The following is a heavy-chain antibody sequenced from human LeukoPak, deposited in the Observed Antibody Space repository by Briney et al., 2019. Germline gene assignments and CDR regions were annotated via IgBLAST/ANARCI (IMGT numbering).Heavy chain of an antibody. V-gene: IGHV1-2*06. Sequence: VASVTVSCKASGYTFTGYYMHWVRQAPGQGLEWMGRINPNSGGTNYAQKFQGRVTMTRDTSISTAYMELSRLRSDDTAVYYCARVSAVAAYFDYWGQGTLVTVSS. J-gene: IGHJ4*02. CDR2: INPNSGGT. D-gene: IGHD6-19*01. CDR3: ARVSAVAAYFDY. CDR1: GYTFTGYY.